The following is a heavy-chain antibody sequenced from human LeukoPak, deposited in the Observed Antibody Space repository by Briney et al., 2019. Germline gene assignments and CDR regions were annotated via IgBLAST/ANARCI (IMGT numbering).Heavy chain of an antibody. CDR3: ARAESGWGFDY. CDR1: GFTFGNYW. J-gene: IGHJ4*02. V-gene: IGHV3-74*03. Sequence: LTGGSPRLSCAASGFTFGNYWMHWVRHAPGKGLVWVSRINSAGTDTTYADSVKGRFTISRDNAKNSLYLQMNSLRAEDTAVYYCARAESGWGFDYWGQGTLVTVSS. CDR2: INSAGTDT. D-gene: IGHD6-19*01.